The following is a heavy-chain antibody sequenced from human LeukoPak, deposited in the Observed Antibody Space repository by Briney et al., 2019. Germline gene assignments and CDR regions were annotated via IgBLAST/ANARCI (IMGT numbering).Heavy chain of an antibody. D-gene: IGHD5-18*01. CDR1: GGSISDYY. J-gene: IGHJ4*02. CDR3: AGGYSYAHDY. V-gene: IGHV4-59*01. CDR2: IYYNGNN. Sequence: PSETLSLTCTVSGGSISDYYWSWIRQPPGKGLEWIGYIYYNGNNNYNPSLKSRVTISVDTSKNQFSLKLSSVTAADTAVYYCAGGYSYAHDYWGQGTLVTVSS.